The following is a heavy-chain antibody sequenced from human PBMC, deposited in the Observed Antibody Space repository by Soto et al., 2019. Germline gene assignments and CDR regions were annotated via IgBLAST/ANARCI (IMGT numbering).Heavy chain of an antibody. CDR2: IYYSGST. CDR1: GGSISSGDYY. CDR3: AREGTGTTWDYYYGMDV. D-gene: IGHD1-7*01. Sequence: PSATLSLTCTVSGGSISSGDYYWSWIRQPPGKGLEWIGYIYYSGSTHYNPSLKSRVTISVDTSKNQFSLKLSSVTAADTAVYYCAREGTGTTWDYYYGMDVWGQGTTVTVSS. V-gene: IGHV4-30-4*01. J-gene: IGHJ6*02.